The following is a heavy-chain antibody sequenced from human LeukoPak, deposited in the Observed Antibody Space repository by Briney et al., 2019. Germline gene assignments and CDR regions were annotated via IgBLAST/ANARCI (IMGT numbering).Heavy chain of an antibody. J-gene: IGHJ4*02. Sequence: GGTLRLSCAASGFTFTSYGMSWVRQAPGKGLEWVSAISGSGDSTFYADSVKGRFTISRDNSKNTLYLQMNSLRAEDTAVYYCAKNQQWLVRPVYYFDYWGQGTLVTVSS. CDR2: ISGSGDST. CDR3: AKNQQWLVRPVYYFDY. D-gene: IGHD6-19*01. V-gene: IGHV3-23*01. CDR1: GFTFTSYG.